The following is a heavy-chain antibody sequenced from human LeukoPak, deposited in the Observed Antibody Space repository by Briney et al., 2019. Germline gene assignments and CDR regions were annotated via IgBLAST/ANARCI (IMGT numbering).Heavy chain of an antibody. CDR1: GGSISSYY. Sequence: PSETLSLTCTVSGGSISSYYWSWIRQPPGKGLEWIGYIYYSGSTNYNPSLKSRVTISVDTSKNQFSLKLSSVTAADTAVYYCASTVAKPYYFDYWGQGTLVTVSS. CDR2: IYYSGST. CDR3: ASTVAKPYYFDY. J-gene: IGHJ4*02. V-gene: IGHV4-59*01. D-gene: IGHD4-23*01.